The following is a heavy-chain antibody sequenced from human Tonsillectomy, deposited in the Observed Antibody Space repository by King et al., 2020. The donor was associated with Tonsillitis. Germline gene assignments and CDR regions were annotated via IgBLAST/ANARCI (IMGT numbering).Heavy chain of an antibody. CDR1: GFTFSSYA. V-gene: IGHV3-23*04. CDR3: AREDSSGYYGICDY. CDR2: ISGSGGST. J-gene: IGHJ4*02. D-gene: IGHD3-22*01. Sequence: VQLVESGGGLVQPGGSLRLSCTVSGFTFSSYAMNWVRQAPGKGLEWVSGISGSGGSTYYADSVKGRFTISSDNSKNTLYLDMNSLRADDTAVYFCAREDSSGYYGICDYWGQGTLVTVSS.